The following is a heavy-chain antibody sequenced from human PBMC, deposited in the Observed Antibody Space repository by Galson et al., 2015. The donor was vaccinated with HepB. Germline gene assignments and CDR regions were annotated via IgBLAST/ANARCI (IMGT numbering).Heavy chain of an antibody. V-gene: IGHV1-8*01. CDR2: MNPNSGNT. Sequence: SVKVSCKASGYTFTSYDINWVRQATGQGLEWMGWMNPNSGNTGYAQKFQGRVTMTRNTSISTAYMELSSLRSEDTAVYYCARGTGGYCSSGSCYYYYGMDVWGQGTTVTVSS. CDR1: GYTFTSYD. D-gene: IGHD2-15*01. J-gene: IGHJ6*02. CDR3: ARGTGGYCSSGSCYYYYGMDV.